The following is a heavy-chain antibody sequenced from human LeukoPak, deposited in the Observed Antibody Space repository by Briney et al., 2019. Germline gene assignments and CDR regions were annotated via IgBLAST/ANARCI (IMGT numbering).Heavy chain of an antibody. CDR1: GGSISNSSYY. CDR2: MYYSGST. D-gene: IGHD2-15*01. Sequence: SETLSLTCTVSGGSISNSSYYWGWIRQPPGKGLEWIGSMYYSGSTYYHPSLKSRVTISVDTSKNQFSLKLSSVTAADTAVYYCARMEYCSGGSCYSFYYYYMDVWGKGTTVTVSS. V-gene: IGHV4-39*07. CDR3: ARMEYCSGGSCYSFYYYYMDV. J-gene: IGHJ6*03.